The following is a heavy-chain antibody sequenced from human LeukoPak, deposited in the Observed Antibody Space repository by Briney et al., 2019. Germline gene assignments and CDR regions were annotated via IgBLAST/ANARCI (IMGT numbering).Heavy chain of an antibody. D-gene: IGHD3-22*01. V-gene: IGHV4-59*02. CDR2: IYYSGST. CDR1: GGSVSSYY. Sequence: RASETLPLTCTVSGGSVSSYYWSWVRQPPGKGLEWIGYIYYSGSTNYNPSLKSRVTISVDTSKNQFSLKLSSVTAADTAVYYCARERGYDSSGYYYDYWGQGTLVTVSS. CDR3: ARERGYDSSGYYYDY. J-gene: IGHJ4*02.